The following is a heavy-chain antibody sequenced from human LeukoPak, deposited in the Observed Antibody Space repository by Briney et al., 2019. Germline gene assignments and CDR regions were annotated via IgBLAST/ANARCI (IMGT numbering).Heavy chain of an antibody. CDR3: ARDAPFYDILTGSLPPLIDY. J-gene: IGHJ4*02. CDR1: GYTFTSYG. D-gene: IGHD3-9*01. CDR2: ISAYNGNT. V-gene: IGHV1-18*01. Sequence: ASVKVSCKASGYTFTSYGISWVRQAPGQGLEWMGWISAYNGNTNYAQKLQGRVTMTTDTSTSTAYMELRSLRSDDTAVYYCARDAPFYDILTGSLPPLIDYWGQGTLVTVSS.